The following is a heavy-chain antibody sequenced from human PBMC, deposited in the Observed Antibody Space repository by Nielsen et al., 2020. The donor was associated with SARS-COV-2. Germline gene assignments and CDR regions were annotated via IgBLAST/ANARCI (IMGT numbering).Heavy chain of an antibody. CDR2: LSGSSRYI. V-gene: IGHV3-21*01. Sequence: LSLTCAASGFNFSGHSMSWVRQAPGKGLEWVSSLSGSSRYIYYADSLQGRFTISRDNAQNSLFLQMNSLRAEDTAVYYCARDPRIWTVSFSADIETYTYFGLDVWGQGTTVTVSS. D-gene: IGHD3/OR15-3a*01. J-gene: IGHJ6*02. CDR3: ARDPRIWTVSFSADIETYTYFGLDV. CDR1: GFNFSGHS.